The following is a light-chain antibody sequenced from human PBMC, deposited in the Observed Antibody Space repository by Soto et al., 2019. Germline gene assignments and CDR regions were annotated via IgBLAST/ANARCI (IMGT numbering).Light chain of an antibody. CDR2: STS. CDR1: QSIGGS. V-gene: IGKV1-39*01. CDR3: QQTYVIPQT. J-gene: IGKJ1*01. Sequence: IQITQSPSSLSASVGDRVTITCHSSQSIGGSISWLQQKPGKAPKPLIYSTSNLQIGVPSRFSGNGYATDFTLTISGLQPEASANYYCQQTYVIPQTFGQGIKVDIK.